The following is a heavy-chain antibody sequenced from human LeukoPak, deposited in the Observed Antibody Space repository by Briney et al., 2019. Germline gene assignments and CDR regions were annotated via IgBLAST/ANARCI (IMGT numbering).Heavy chain of an antibody. CDR2: IIPIFGIA. Sequence: SVKVSCKASGGTFSSYAISWVRQAPGQGLEWMGRIIPIFGIANYAQKFQGRVTITADKSTSTAYMELSSLRSEDTAVYYCAKDLLVDTAMAAFDYWGQGTLVTVSS. CDR3: AKDLLVDTAMAAFDY. CDR1: GGTFSSYA. D-gene: IGHD5-18*01. J-gene: IGHJ4*02. V-gene: IGHV1-69*04.